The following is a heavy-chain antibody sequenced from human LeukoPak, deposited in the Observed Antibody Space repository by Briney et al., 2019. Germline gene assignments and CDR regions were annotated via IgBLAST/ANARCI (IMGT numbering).Heavy chain of an antibody. CDR1: GFTFSSYG. V-gene: IGHV3-30*02. CDR3: AQTSGSYNARDFDY. CDR2: IRYDGSNK. Sequence: GGSLRLSCAASGFTFSSYGMHWVRQAPGKGLEWVAFIRYDGSNKYYADSVKGRFTISRDNSKNTLYLQMNSLRAEDTAVYYCAQTSGSYNARDFDYWGQGTLVTVSS. D-gene: IGHD1-26*01. J-gene: IGHJ4*02.